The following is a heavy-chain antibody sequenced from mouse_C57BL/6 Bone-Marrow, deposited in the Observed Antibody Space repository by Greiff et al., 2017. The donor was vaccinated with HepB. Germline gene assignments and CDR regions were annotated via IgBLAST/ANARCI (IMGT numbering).Heavy chain of an antibody. CDR2: IHPNSGST. V-gene: IGHV1-64*01. CDR3: ARPYGSSYENFDY. J-gene: IGHJ2*01. Sequence: QVQLQQPGAELVKPGASVKLSCKASGYTFTSYWMHWVKQRPGQGLEWIGMIHPNSGSTNYNEKFKSKATLTVDKSSSTASMQLSSLTSEDSAGYYCARPYGSSYENFDYWGQGTTLTVSS. D-gene: IGHD1-1*01. CDR1: GYTFTSYW.